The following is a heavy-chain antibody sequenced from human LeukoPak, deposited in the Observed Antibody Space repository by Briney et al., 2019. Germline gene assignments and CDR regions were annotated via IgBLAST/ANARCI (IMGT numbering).Heavy chain of an antibody. J-gene: IGHJ4*02. Sequence: SVKVSCKASGGTFSSYAISWVRQAPGQGLEWMGGIIPIFGTANYAQKFQGRVTITADESTSTAYMELSSLRSEDTAVYYCARDRWGDYVWGSTFDYWGQGTLVTVSS. CDR3: ARDRWGDYVWGSTFDY. CDR1: GGTFSSYA. V-gene: IGHV1-69*13. CDR2: IIPIFGTA. D-gene: IGHD3-16*01.